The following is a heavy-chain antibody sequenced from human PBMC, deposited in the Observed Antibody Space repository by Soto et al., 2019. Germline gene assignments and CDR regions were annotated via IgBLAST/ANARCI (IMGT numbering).Heavy chain of an antibody. CDR3: ARDPGQDEAMDY. CDR1: GLAFGNFG. CDR2: IWNNGNNK. J-gene: IGHJ4*02. V-gene: IGHV3-33*01. Sequence: QVQVVESGGGVVQPGRSLRLSCVGSGLAFGNFGWPWSAQAPGKGLEWVAVIWNNGNNKDYADYAKGRFTISRDNSKNILYLEMNSLRVEDTAVYYCARDPGQDEAMDYWGQGTLVTVSS.